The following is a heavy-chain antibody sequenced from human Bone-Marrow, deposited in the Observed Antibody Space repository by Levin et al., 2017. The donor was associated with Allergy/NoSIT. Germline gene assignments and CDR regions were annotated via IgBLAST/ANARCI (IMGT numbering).Heavy chain of an antibody. CDR3: ARGGPYGY. V-gene: IGHV3-53*01. J-gene: IGHJ4*02. CDR2: IYSAGST. Sequence: ETLSLTCAASGLTVSNNYMSWVRQAPGKGLEWVSVIYSAGSTYYADSVRGRFTISRDNSKNTLFLQMNSLRADDTAVYYCARGGPYGYWGQGTLVTVSS. D-gene: IGHD3-16*01. CDR1: GLTVSNNY.